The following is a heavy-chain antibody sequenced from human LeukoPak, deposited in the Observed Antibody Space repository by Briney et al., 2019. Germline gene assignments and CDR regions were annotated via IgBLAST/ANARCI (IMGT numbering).Heavy chain of an antibody. Sequence: ASVKVSCKASGYTFTSYGISWVRQAPGQGLEWMGWISAYNGNTSYAQKLQGRVTMTTDTSTSTAYMELRSLRSDDTAVYYCAREAVVITFGGVIVGDAFDIWGQGTMVTVSS. CDR2: ISAYNGNT. CDR3: AREAVVITFGGVIVGDAFDI. CDR1: GYTFTSYG. J-gene: IGHJ3*02. D-gene: IGHD3-16*02. V-gene: IGHV1-18*01.